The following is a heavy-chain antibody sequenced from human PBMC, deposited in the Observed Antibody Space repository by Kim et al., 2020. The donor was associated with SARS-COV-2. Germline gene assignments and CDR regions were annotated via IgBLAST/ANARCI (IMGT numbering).Heavy chain of an antibody. J-gene: IGHJ5*02. CDR1: GYTFTSYD. D-gene: IGHD6-19*01. CDR2: MNPNSGNT. V-gene: IGHV1-8*01. Sequence: ASVKVSCKASGYTFTSYDINWVRQATGQGLEWMGWMNPNSGNTGYAQKFQGRVTMTRNTSISTAYMELSSLRSEDTAVYYCARGRSQWLVRWFDPWGQGTLVTVSS. CDR3: ARGRSQWLVRWFDP.